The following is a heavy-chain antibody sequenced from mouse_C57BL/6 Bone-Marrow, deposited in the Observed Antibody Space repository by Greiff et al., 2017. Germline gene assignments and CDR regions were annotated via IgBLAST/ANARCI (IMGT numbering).Heavy chain of an antibody. D-gene: IGHD1-1*01. CDR3: ARTPHYYGSLYYAMDY. J-gene: IGHJ4*01. CDR1: GYTFTSYW. Sequence: QVQLQQSGTELVKPGASVKLSCKASGYTFTSYWMHWVKQRPGQGLEWIGNINPSNGGTNYNEKFKSKATLTVDKSSSTAYMPLSSLTSEDSAVYYCARTPHYYGSLYYAMDYWGQGTSVTVSS. V-gene: IGHV1-53*01. CDR2: INPSNGGT.